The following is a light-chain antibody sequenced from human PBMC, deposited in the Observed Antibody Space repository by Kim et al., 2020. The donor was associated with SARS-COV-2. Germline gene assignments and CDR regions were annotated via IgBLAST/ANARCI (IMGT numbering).Light chain of an antibody. J-gene: IGKJ3*01. CDR2: DTS. CDR3: QQYNNLPHP. Sequence: SRSIGDRVTITCQASQDINNYLNWYQQKTGRAPKLLIYDTSSLRTGVPLRFSVGGSGTDFPFTISTLHPEDIASYLCQQYNNLPHPFG. V-gene: IGKV1-33*01. CDR1: QDINNY.